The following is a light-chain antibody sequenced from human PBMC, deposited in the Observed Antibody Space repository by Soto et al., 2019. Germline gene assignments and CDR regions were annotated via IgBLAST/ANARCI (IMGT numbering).Light chain of an antibody. CDR3: QQNYNTPEIT. J-gene: IGKJ5*01. V-gene: IGKV1-39*01. CDR1: QSISTY. CDR2: DAS. Sequence: DIQTTQSPSSLSASLGERITITCRASQSISTYLNWYQQKPGKAPKLLIYDASRLQSGVPSRFSGSGSGTDFTLTISSLQPEDFATYYCQQNYNTPEITFGQGTRLEIK.